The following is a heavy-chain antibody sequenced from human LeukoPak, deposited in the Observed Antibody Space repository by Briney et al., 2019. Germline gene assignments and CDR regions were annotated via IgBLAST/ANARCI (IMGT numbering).Heavy chain of an antibody. J-gene: IGHJ4*02. CDR2: IYLGDSDT. Sequence: GESLKISCKGSGYSFTSYWIGWVRQMPGKGLEWMGIIYLGDSDTRYSPSFQGQVTISADKSISTAYLQWSSLKASDTAMYYCARRDYYYDSSGYPYFDYWGQGTLVTVSS. V-gene: IGHV5-51*01. CDR1: GYSFTSYW. D-gene: IGHD3-22*01. CDR3: ARRDYYYDSSGYPYFDY.